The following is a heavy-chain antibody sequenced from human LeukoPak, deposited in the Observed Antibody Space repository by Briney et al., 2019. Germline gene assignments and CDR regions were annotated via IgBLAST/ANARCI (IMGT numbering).Heavy chain of an antibody. V-gene: IGHV3-23*01. J-gene: IGHJ4*02. CDR3: AKDPLLWFGDLAGSCY. CDR2: ISGSGGST. Sequence: PGGSLRLSCAASGFTFSSYAMSWVRQAPGKGLEWVSAISGSGGSTYYADSVKGRFTISRDNSENTLYLQMNSLRAEDTAVYYCAKDPLLWFGDLAGSCYWGQGTLVTVSS. D-gene: IGHD3-10*01. CDR1: GFTFSSYA.